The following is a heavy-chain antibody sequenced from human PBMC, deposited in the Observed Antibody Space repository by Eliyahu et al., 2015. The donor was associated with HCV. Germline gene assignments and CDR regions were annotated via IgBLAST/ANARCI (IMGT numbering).Heavy chain of an antibody. V-gene: IGHV5-51*01. J-gene: IGHJ4*02. Sequence: EVQLVQSGXEMRKPGXSLKXSCKGIGYKFSDYWIAWVRQMPGKGLEWMGMIYPDDSDSRYSPSFQGQVTISAVKSLNTAYLQWGSLKASDTAMYYCGRHRTYKDQPTDWGQGTLVTVSS. CDR3: GRHRTYKDQPTD. CDR2: IYPDDSDS. CDR1: GYKFSDYW. D-gene: IGHD1-14*01.